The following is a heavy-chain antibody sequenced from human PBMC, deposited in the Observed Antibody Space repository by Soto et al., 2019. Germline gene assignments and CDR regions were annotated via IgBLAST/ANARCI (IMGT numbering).Heavy chain of an antibody. Sequence: EMQLVESGGGLVQPGMSLRLSCAASGFTFDDYAMYWVRQVPGKGLEWVSGISWNSGRIGYADSVKGRFTISRDNAKNSVYRQKNILRPEDTALHYWTKARLWGGDGYNSYYYNAMDVWGQGTTVTVSS. CDR1: GFTFDDYA. CDR3: TKARLWGGDGYNSYYYNAMDV. V-gene: IGHV3-9*01. D-gene: IGHD3-16*01. CDR2: ISWNSGRI. J-gene: IGHJ6*02.